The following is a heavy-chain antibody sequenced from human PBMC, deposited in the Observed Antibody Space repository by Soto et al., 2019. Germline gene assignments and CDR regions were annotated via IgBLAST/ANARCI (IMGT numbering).Heavy chain of an antibody. Sequence: GGSLRLSCAISGFSVSSNYLSWVRQAPGKGLEWISFISGGSDYIDYADSLKGRFTISRDNAKNSLYLQMNSLRAGDTAVYFCARGSIIRRIDVWGQGTTVTVSS. J-gene: IGHJ6*02. V-gene: IGHV3-21*01. CDR1: GFSVSSNY. CDR3: ARGSIIRRIDV. CDR2: ISGGSDYI. D-gene: IGHD3-10*01.